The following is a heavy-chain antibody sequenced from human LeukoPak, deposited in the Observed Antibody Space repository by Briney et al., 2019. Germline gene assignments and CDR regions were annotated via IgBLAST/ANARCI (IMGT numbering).Heavy chain of an antibody. CDR1: GFTFSSYW. Sequence: GGSLRLSCAASGFTFSSYWMNWARQAPGKGLEWVASINHNGNVNYYVDSVKGRFTISTDNSKNTAYLQMNSLRVEDTALYYCARSVPDYTRFDFWGQGALVTVSS. V-gene: IGHV3-7*03. CDR2: INHNGNVN. CDR3: ARSVPDYTRFDF. J-gene: IGHJ4*02. D-gene: IGHD4-11*01.